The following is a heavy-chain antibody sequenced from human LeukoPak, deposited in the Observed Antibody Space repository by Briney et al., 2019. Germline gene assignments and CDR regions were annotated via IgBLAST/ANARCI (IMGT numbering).Heavy chain of an antibody. Sequence: GGSLRLSCAASGFTFNNFAFSWVRRTPGKGLEWVSSISGDGNNIYYIDSVKGRFTISRDSSENTVYLQMNSLRAEDTAVYYCAKDQNWFGHIGNFDSWGQGTLITVSS. CDR1: GFTFNNFA. J-gene: IGHJ4*02. D-gene: IGHD2-21*01. CDR2: ISGDGNNI. CDR3: AKDQNWFGHIGNFDS. V-gene: IGHV3-23*01.